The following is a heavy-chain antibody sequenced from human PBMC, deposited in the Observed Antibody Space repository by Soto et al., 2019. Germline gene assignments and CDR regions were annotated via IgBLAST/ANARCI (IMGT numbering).Heavy chain of an antibody. V-gene: IGHV3-23*01. CDR3: AKDSPVGVPLMRDLHD. J-gene: IGHJ1*01. CDR1: GFTFSSYG. Sequence: EVQLLESGGGLVQPGGSLRLSCAASGFTFSSYGMSWVRQAPGKGLEWVSVISGSGGSTYYADSVKARFTLSRDNSKNTVYLQMNSLRVEDTAVYYCAKDSPVGVPLMRDLHDWGQGTLVTVSP. CDR2: ISGSGGST. D-gene: IGHD2-8*01.